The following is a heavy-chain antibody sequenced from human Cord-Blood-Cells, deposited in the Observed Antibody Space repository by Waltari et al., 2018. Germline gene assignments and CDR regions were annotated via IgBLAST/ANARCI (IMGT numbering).Heavy chain of an antibody. J-gene: IGHJ4*02. V-gene: IGHV4-39*01. CDR1: GGSIRSSSYS. CDR2: IYYSGTT. CDR3: ARLRGSYYFDY. Sequence: QLQLQESGPGLVKPSETLSLTCTVSGGSIRSSSYSWGWVSQPPGKGLEWIGSIYYSGTTYYNPSRKGRVTISVDTSKNQFSLKLSSVTAADTAVYYCARLRGSYYFDYWGQGTLVTVSS. D-gene: IGHD1-26*01.